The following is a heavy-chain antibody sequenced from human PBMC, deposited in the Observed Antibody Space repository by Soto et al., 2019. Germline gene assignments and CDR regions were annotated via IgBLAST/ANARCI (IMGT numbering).Heavy chain of an antibody. CDR1: GGSFYSYV. J-gene: IGHJ4*02. V-gene: IGHV1-69*01. Sequence: QLQLEQSGAEVKMPGSSVRLSCKASGGSFYSYVFFWVRQAPGQGLEYMGGSIPLVNTPSYSKNFHGRATIAADVSTHSAHMALNSLTSEDTALYVCATMGRDGDEFDSFVQYWGQGSLVTVSS. CDR3: ATMGRDGDEFDSFVQY. CDR2: SIPLVNTP. D-gene: IGHD3-10*01.